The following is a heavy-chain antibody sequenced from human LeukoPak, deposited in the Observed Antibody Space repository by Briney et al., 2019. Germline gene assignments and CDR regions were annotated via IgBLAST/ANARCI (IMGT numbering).Heavy chain of an antibody. D-gene: IGHD4-17*01. V-gene: IGHV3-74*01. CDR3: ARDDGDLYYYGMDV. Sequence: GGSLRLSCAASGFTFSSYWMHRVRQAPGKGLVWVSRINSDGSSTSYADSVKGRFTISRDNAKNTLYLQMNSLRAEDTAVYYCARDDGDLYYYGMDVWGQGTTVTVSS. J-gene: IGHJ6*02. CDR2: INSDGSST. CDR1: GFTFSSYW.